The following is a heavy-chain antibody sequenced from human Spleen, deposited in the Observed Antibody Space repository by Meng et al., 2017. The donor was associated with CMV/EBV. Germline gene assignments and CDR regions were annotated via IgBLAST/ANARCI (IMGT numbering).Heavy chain of an antibody. J-gene: IGHJ6*02. D-gene: IGHD3-3*01. CDR1: GFTFSSYW. CDR3: ARGGGNYDFWSGYFGATAYYGMDV. CDR2: IKQDGSEK. Sequence: LSLTCAASGFTFSSYWMSWVRQAPGKGLEWVANIKQDGSEKYYVDSVKGRFTISRDNAKNSLYLQMNSLRAEDTAVYYCARGGGNYDFWSGYFGATAYYGMDVWGQGTTVTVSS. V-gene: IGHV3-7*01.